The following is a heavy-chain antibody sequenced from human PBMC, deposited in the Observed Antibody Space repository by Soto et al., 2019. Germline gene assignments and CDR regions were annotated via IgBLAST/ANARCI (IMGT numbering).Heavy chain of an antibody. CDR2: INHSGST. V-gene: IGHV4-34*01. J-gene: IGHJ4*02. Sequence: ASETLSLTCAVYGGSFSGYYWSWIRQPPGKGLEWIGEINHSGSTNYNPSLKSRVTISVDTSKNQFSLKLSSVTAADTAVYYCAREGVAVAGLIDYWGQGTLVTVSS. D-gene: IGHD6-19*01. CDR1: GGSFSGYY. CDR3: AREGVAVAGLIDY.